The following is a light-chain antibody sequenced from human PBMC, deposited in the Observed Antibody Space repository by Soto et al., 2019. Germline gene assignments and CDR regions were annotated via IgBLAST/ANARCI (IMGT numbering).Light chain of an antibody. CDR2: AAS. V-gene: IGKV1-9*01. CDR3: QPLNSYPLT. CDR1: QGISSY. Sequence: DIQLTQSPSFLSASVGDRVTITCRASQGISSYLAWYQQKPGKAPKLLIYAASTLQSGVPPRFSGSGSGKKITLTISSLQPEDFATYFCQPLNSYPLTFGGGTKV. J-gene: IGKJ4*01.